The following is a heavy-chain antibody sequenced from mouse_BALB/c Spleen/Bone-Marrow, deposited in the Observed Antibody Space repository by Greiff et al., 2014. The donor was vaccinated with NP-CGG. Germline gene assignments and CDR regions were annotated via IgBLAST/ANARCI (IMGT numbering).Heavy chain of an antibody. V-gene: IGHV14-3*02. J-gene: IGHJ3*01. Sequence: DVQLQESGAELVKPGAPVKLSCTASGFNIKDTYMHWVKQRPEQGLEWIGRIDPANGNTKYDPKFQGKATITADTSSNTAYLQLSSLTSEGTAVYYCAPYYYGSSQFAYWGQGTLVTVSA. CDR3: APYYYGSSQFAY. D-gene: IGHD1-1*01. CDR1: GFNIKDTY. CDR2: IDPANGNT.